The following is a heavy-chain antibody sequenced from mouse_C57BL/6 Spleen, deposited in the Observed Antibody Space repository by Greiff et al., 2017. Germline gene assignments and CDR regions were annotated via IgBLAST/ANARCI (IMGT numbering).Heavy chain of an antibody. CDR2: IYPRSGNT. Sequence: VVRPGASVKLSCKASGYTFTSYGISWVKQRTGQGLEWIGEIYPRSGNTYYNEKFKGKATLTADKSSSTACMELRSLTSEDSAVYFCALYYYGSSYPDYWGQGTTLTVSS. CDR1: GYTFTSYG. V-gene: IGHV1-81*01. J-gene: IGHJ2*01. CDR3: ALYYYGSSYPDY. D-gene: IGHD1-1*01.